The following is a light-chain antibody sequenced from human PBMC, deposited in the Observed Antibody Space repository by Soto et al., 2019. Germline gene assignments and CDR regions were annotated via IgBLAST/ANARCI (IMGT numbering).Light chain of an antibody. V-gene: IGKV3-20*01. CDR1: QSVSTNY. J-gene: IGKJ1*01. Sequence: EIVLTQSPGTLSLSPGERATLSCRARQSVSTNYLAWYQRTPGQAPRLLIYGASSRATDIPNRFSGSGSGTDFTLTITRLKAEDFAVYYCQQYGSSPPTFGQGTKVEIK. CDR2: GAS. CDR3: QQYGSSPPT.